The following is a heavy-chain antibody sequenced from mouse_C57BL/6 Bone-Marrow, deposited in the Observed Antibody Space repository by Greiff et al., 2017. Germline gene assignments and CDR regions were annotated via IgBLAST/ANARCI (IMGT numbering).Heavy chain of an antibody. J-gene: IGHJ1*03. CDR1: GFTLTDYY. V-gene: IGHV7-3*01. D-gene: IGHD1-1*01. CDR2: IRNKANGYTT. CDR3: ARYKVTTVADGYFDV. Sequence: EVKLVESGGGLVQPGGSLSLSCAASGFTLTDYYMSLVRQPPGKALEWLGFIRNKANGYTTEYSASVKGRFTISRDKSQSILYLQMNALRAEDSATCDCARYKVTTVADGYFDVWGTGTTVTVSA.